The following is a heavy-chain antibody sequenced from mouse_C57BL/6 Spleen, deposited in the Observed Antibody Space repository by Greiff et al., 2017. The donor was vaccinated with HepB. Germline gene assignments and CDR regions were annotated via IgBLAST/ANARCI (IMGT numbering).Heavy chain of an antibody. Sequence: VQLQESGAELMKPGASVKLSCKATGYTFTGYWIEWVKQRPGHGLEWIGEILPGNGSTNYNEKFKGKAPFTADTSSNTAYMQLSSQSTEDAAIYYCSRLGSWGQGTRVTVSA. CDR1: GYTFTGYW. J-gene: IGHJ3*01. CDR2: ILPGNGST. CDR3: SRLGS. V-gene: IGHV1-9*01.